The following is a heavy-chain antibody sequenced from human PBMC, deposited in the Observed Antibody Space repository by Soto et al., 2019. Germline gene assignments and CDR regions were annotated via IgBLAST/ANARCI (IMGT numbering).Heavy chain of an antibody. CDR3: ARTYSSKLWPQYYYYGMDV. CDR2: ISYDGSNK. J-gene: IGHJ6*02. CDR1: GFTFSSYA. V-gene: IGHV3-30-3*01. Sequence: QVQLVESGGGVVQPGRSLRLSCAASGFTFSSYAMHWVRQAPGKGLEWVAVISYDGSNKYYADSVKGRFTISRDNSKNTLYLQMNSLRAEDTAVYYCARTYSSKLWPQYYYYGMDVWGQGTTVTVSS. D-gene: IGHD6-19*01.